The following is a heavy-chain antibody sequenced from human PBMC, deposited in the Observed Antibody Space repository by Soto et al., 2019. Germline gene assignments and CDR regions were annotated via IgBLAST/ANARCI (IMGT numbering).Heavy chain of an antibody. CDR1: GGTFSSYA. J-gene: IGHJ6*02. CDR3: AISPSGGSCYPWIYYYYGMDV. Sequence: SVKVSCKASGGTFSSYAISWVRQAPGQGLEWMGGIIPIFGTANYAQKFQGRVTITADESTSTAYMELSSLRSEDTAVYYCAISPSGGSCYPWIYYYYGMDVWGQGTRVTVSS. V-gene: IGHV1-69*13. D-gene: IGHD6-13*01. CDR2: IIPIFGTA.